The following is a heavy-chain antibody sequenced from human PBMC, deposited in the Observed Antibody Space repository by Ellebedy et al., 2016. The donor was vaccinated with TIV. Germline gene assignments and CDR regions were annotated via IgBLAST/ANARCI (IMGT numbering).Heavy chain of an antibody. CDR1: GFTFSSYS. Sequence: GESLKISCAASGFTFSSYSMNWVRQAPGKGLEWVANIKQDGSEKYYVDSVKGRFTISRDNAKNSLYLQMNSLRAEDTAVYYCATPPGIAAYWGQGTLVTVSS. D-gene: IGHD6-13*01. CDR3: ATPPGIAAY. J-gene: IGHJ4*02. V-gene: IGHV3-7*01. CDR2: IKQDGSEK.